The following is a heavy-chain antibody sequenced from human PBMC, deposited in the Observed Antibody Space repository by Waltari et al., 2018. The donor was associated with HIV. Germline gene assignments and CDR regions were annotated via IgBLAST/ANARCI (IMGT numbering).Heavy chain of an antibody. Sequence: EVELVESGGGLVKPGGSLRFSCAASGFTFGRCGMNWVGRAPGEGLELISYMRDVGSNIYYAYSVKVRFTISRDNAKNSLYLHINSLRADATAVYFCARCETEVTPFVNKYHGMDVWGQGTTVTVSS. CDR3: ARCETEVTPFVNKYHGMDV. V-gene: IGHV3-48*01. D-gene: IGHD2-21*02. CDR1: GFTFGRCG. J-gene: IGHJ6*02. CDR2: MRDVGSNI.